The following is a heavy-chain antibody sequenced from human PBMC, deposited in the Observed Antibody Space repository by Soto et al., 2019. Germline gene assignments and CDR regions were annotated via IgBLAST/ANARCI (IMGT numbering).Heavy chain of an antibody. CDR2: IYYSGST. D-gene: IGHD5-18*01. J-gene: IGHJ4*02. CDR3: TSNSYGYTVYDY. V-gene: IGHV4-30-4*01. Sequence: QVQLQESGPGLVKPSQTLSLTCTVSGGSISRGDYFWRWMRQPPGKGLEWIGYIYYSGSTYYNPSLKTRVTISVDPSKYQFSLKLSSVPAAGTAVYYCTSNSYGYTVYDYWGQGTLVTLSS. CDR1: GGSISRGDYF.